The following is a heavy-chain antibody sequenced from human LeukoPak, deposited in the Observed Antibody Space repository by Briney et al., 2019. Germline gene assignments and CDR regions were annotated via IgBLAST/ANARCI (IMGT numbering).Heavy chain of an antibody. D-gene: IGHD6-25*01. CDR3: ARAGATGDAFDI. CDR1: GFTFSSYA. J-gene: IGHJ3*02. V-gene: IGHV3-64*01. Sequence: PGGSLRLSCAASGFTFSSYAMHWVRQAPGKGLEYVSAISSNGGSTYYANSVKGRFTISRDNSKNTLYLQMGSLRAEDTAVYYCARAGATGDAFDIWGQGTMVTVSS. CDR2: ISSNGGST.